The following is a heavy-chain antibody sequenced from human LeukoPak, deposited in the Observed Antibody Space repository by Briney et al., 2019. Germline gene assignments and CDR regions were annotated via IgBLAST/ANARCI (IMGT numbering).Heavy chain of an antibody. D-gene: IGHD4/OR15-4a*01. CDR2: ISNTGGST. Sequence: PGGSLRLSCVASGVTHSDYAMTWVRRASGKGLEWVSAISNTGGSTYYADSVKGRFTISRDKSKNRMYLQMNSLRHNDTATYYCAKAGASDKYGIDVWGQGTTVIVSS. J-gene: IGHJ6*02. V-gene: IGHV3-23*01. CDR1: GVTHSDYA. CDR3: AKAGASDKYGIDV.